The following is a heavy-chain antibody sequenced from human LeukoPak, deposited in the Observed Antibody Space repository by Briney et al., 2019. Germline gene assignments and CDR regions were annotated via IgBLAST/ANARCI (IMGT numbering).Heavy chain of an antibody. CDR1: GYTFTAYY. CDR2: IIPIFGTA. V-gene: IGHV1-69*06. D-gene: IGHD4-17*01. Sequence: AASVKVSCKASGYTFTAYYIHWVRQAPGEGLEWMGGIIPIFGTANYAQKFQGRVTITADKSTSTAYMELSSLRSEDTAVYYCARAYGDFDYYMDVWGKGTTVTVSS. J-gene: IGHJ6*03. CDR3: ARAYGDFDYYMDV.